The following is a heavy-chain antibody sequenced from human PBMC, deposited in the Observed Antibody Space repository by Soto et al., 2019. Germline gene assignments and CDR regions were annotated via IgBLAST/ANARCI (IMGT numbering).Heavy chain of an antibody. D-gene: IGHD5-18*01. Sequence: GASVKVSCKASGYTFTSYAMHWVRQAPGQRLEWMGWINAGNGNTKYSQKFQGRVTITRDTSASTAYMELSSLRSEDTAVYYCARDLFTQDIQYYYYYMDFWGKGTTVTVSS. J-gene: IGHJ6*03. CDR1: GYTFTSYA. V-gene: IGHV1-3*01. CDR3: ARDLFTQDIQYYYYYMDF. CDR2: INAGNGNT.